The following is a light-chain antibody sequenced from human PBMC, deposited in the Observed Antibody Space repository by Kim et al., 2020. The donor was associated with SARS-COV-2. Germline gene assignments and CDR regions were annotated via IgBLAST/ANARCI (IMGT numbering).Light chain of an antibody. J-gene: IGLJ3*02. CDR1: SFRTYY. CDR2: SQN. V-gene: IGLV3-19*01. Sequence: SSELTQDPAVSVALGQTVRITCQGDSFRTYYAAWYQQKPGQAPLLVIYSQNSRPSGIPDRFSGSTSGNTASLTITGAQAEDEAVYYCNSRYSGSNRLVFGGGTQLTVL. CDR3: NSRYSGSNRLV.